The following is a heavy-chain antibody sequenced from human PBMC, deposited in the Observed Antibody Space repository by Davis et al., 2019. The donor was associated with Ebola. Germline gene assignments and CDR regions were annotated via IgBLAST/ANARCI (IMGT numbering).Heavy chain of an antibody. D-gene: IGHD1-14*01. CDR2: ISGSGGST. J-gene: IGHJ4*02. CDR1: GFTFSSYG. Sequence: PGGSLRLSCAASGFTFSSYGMHWVRQAPGKGLEWVSAISGSGGSTYYADSVKGRFTISRDNSKNTLYLQMNSLRAEDTAVYYCAKAVSTKDGTIYDFDYWGQGTLVTVSS. V-gene: IGHV3-23*01. CDR3: AKAVSTKDGTIYDFDY.